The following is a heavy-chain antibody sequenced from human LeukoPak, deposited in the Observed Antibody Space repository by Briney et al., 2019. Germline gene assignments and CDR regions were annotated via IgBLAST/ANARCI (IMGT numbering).Heavy chain of an antibody. J-gene: IGHJ4*02. D-gene: IGHD4-11*01. CDR1: GYTFSSYD. CDR3: ARGNYDGYYFDY. V-gene: IGHV1-8*01. Sequence: ASVKVSCKASGYTFSSYDINWVQQATGQGLEWMGWMNPNSDNIGYSQKFQGRVTMTRNTSTSTVYMELSSLRSEDTAVYYCARGNYDGYYFDYWGQGSLVTVSS. CDR2: MNPNSDNI.